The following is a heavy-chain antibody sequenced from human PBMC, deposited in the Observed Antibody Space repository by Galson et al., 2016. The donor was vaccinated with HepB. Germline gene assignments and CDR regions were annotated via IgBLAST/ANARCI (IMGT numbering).Heavy chain of an antibody. Sequence: SLRLSCAASGFTFRSYDMSWVRQSTGKGQEWVAAIGTLHDSFFPDSVQGRFSISRENVKNSLYLQLNRLRAGDTAVYYCARIARGSSYTLGYFDLWGRGTLVTVSS. D-gene: IGHD6-13*01. J-gene: IGHJ2*01. CDR3: ARIARGSSYTLGYFDL. CDR1: GFTFRSYD. V-gene: IGHV3-13*04. CDR2: IGTLHDS.